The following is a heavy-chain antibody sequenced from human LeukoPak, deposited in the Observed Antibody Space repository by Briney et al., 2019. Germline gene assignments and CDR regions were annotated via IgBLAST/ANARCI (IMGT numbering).Heavy chain of an antibody. CDR1: GGSLSAYY. CDR3: ARGRYSNWARYYYMDV. Sequence: SETLSLTCAVYGGSLSAYYWSWIRQSPGKGLEWIGEINKSESSNYNPSLKSRVTISVDTSKNQVSLQLSSVTAADTAVYYCARGRYSNWARYYYMDVWGKGATVTVSS. D-gene: IGHD4-11*01. J-gene: IGHJ6*03. CDR2: INKSESS. V-gene: IGHV4-34*01.